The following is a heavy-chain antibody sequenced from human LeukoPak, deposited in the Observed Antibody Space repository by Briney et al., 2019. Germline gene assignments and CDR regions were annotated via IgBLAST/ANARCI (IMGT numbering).Heavy chain of an antibody. Sequence: ASVKVSCKASGYTFTSYGISWVRQAPGQGLEWMGWISAYNGNTNYAQKLQGRVTMTTDTSTSTAYMELRSLRSDDTAVYYCARDQDIVVVPAAIGYWGQGTLVTVSS. CDR1: GYTFTSYG. CDR3: ARDQDIVVVPAAIGY. D-gene: IGHD2-2*02. V-gene: IGHV1-18*01. J-gene: IGHJ4*02. CDR2: ISAYNGNT.